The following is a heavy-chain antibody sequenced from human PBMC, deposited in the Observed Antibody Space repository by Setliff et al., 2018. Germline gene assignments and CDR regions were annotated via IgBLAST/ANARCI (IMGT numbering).Heavy chain of an antibody. D-gene: IGHD3-22*01. CDR3: ARHPPPPNYFDIGALDS. CDR2: IIPVLDIT. CDR1: GGPLNSYS. Sequence: SVKVSCKASGGPLNSYSFSWVRQAPGQGLEWMGRIIPVLDITRYSQKFQGRVTITADKSTGIIYMELTRLRSDDTAVYYCARHPPPPNYFDIGALDSWGQGTQVTVSS. J-gene: IGHJ4*02. V-gene: IGHV1-69*02.